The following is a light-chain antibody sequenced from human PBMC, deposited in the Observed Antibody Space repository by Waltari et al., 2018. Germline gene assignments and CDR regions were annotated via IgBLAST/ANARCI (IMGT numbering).Light chain of an antibody. CDR3: AAWDDSLNAVV. J-gene: IGLJ3*02. Sequence: QSVVTQPPSASGTPGQWVTIPCSGSSSNIGSNTVTWYQQLPGTAPKLLVYSDNQRPSGVPDRFSGSKSGTSASLAISGLQSEDEAGYYCAAWDDSLNAVVFGGGTKLTVL. CDR2: SDN. CDR1: SSNIGSNT. V-gene: IGLV1-44*01.